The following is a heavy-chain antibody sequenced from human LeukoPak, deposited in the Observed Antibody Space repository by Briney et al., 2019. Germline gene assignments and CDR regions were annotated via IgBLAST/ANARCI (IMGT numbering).Heavy chain of an antibody. V-gene: IGHV6-1*01. CDR1: GDIVSSNSAA. J-gene: IGHJ5*02. Sequence: SQTLSLTCAISGDIVSSNSAAWHWIRQSPSRGLEWLGRTYYRSRWYSNYAPSVKSRITINPDTSKNQFSLQLNSVTPEDTAVYYCVRDREPNWFDPWGQGTLVTVSS. CDR3: VRDREPNWFDP. CDR2: TYYRSRWYS. D-gene: IGHD5-24*01.